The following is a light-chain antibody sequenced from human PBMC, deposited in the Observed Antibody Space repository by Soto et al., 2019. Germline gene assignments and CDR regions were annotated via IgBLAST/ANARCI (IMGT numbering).Light chain of an antibody. J-gene: IGKJ2*01. CDR3: QQANSFPYT. Sequence: DIQMTQSPSSVSASVGDRDTITCRASQGISNWLAWYQQKAGKAPKLLIYATSTLQCGVPSRFRGSGSGTEFTLTISSLQPEDVATYYCQQANSFPYTFGQGTKLEIK. CDR1: QGISNW. CDR2: ATS. V-gene: IGKV1-12*01.